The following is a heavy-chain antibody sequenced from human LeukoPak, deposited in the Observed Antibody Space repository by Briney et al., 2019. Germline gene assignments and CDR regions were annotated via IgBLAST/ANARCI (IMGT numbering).Heavy chain of an antibody. CDR2: IYWNDDK. J-gene: IGHJ4*02. CDR3: ARCRPDYGAYDY. V-gene: IGHV2-5*01. Sequence: TLSLTCSVSGGSLSSYYWTWIRQPPGKALEWLALIYWNDDKRYSPSLKSRLTITKDTSKNQVVLTMTNMDPVDTATYYCARCRPDYGAYDYWGQGTLVTVSS. D-gene: IGHD4-17*01. CDR1: GGSLSSYYWT.